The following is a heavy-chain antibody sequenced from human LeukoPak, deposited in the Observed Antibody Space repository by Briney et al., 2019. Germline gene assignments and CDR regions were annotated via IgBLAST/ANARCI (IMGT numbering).Heavy chain of an antibody. V-gene: IGHV1-2*02. J-gene: IGHJ4*02. CDR1: GYTFTGYY. CDR3: ARQTYYYGSGSPPDY. CDR2: INPNSGGT. D-gene: IGHD3-10*01. Sequence: AASVKVSCKPSGYTFTGYYMHWVRQAPGQGLEWMGWINPNSGGTNYAQKFQGRVTMTRDTSISTAYMELSRLRSDDTAVYYCARQTYYYGSGSPPDYWGQGTLVTVSS.